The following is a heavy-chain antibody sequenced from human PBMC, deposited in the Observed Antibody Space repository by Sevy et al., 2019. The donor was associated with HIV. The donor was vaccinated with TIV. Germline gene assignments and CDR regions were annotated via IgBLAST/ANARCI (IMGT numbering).Heavy chain of an antibody. CDR2: IRSKAYGGTT. CDR1: GFTFGDYA. Sequence: GGSLRLSCTASGFTFGDYAMSWVRQAPGKGLEWVGFIRSKAYGGTTEYAASVKGRFTISRDDSKSIAYLQMNSLKTEDTAVYYCTREPRPASLYDFWSGYYADGMDVWGQGTTVTVSS. D-gene: IGHD3-3*01. CDR3: TREPRPASLYDFWSGYYADGMDV. V-gene: IGHV3-49*04. J-gene: IGHJ6*02.